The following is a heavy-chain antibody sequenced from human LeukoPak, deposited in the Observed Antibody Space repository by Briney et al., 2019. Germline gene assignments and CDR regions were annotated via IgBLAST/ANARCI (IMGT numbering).Heavy chain of an antibody. CDR2: ISAYNGNT. CDR3: ASGLDAYGSGWGEFDH. J-gene: IGHJ4*02. Sequence: ASVKVSCKASGYTFTSYGISWVRQAPGQGLEWMGWISAYNGNTNYAQKLQGRVTMTTDTSTSTAYMELRSLRSDDTAVYYCASGLDAYGSGWGEFDHWGQGTLVTVSS. V-gene: IGHV1-18*01. CDR1: GYTFTSYG. D-gene: IGHD3-10*01.